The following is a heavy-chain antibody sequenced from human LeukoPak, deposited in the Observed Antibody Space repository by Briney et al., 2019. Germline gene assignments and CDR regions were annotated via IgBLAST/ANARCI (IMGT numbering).Heavy chain of an antibody. CDR3: ARWATAMVSVSAFDI. CDR2: IYYSGST. J-gene: IGHJ3*02. CDR1: GGPISSYY. V-gene: IGHV4-59*01. D-gene: IGHD5-18*01. Sequence: PSETLSLTCTVSGGPISSYYWSWIRQPPGKGLEWIGYIYYSGSTNYNPSLKSRVTISVDTSKNQFSLKLSSVTAADTAVYYCARWATAMVSVSAFDIWGQGTMVTVSS.